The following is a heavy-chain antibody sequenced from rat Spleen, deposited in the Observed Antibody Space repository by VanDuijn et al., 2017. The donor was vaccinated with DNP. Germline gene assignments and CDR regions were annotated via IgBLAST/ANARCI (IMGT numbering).Heavy chain of an antibody. D-gene: IGHD1-6*01. Sequence: EVQLVESGGGLVQPGRSLKLSCAASGFTFSDYNMAWVRQAPKKGLEWVATILYDGSGTYHRDSVKGRFTISRDNAKSTLYLQMDSLRSEDTATYYCATEDYGYPFAYWGQGVMVTVSS. J-gene: IGHJ2*01. CDR3: ATEDYGYPFAY. V-gene: IGHV5S10*01. CDR2: ILYDGSGT. CDR1: GFTFSDYN.